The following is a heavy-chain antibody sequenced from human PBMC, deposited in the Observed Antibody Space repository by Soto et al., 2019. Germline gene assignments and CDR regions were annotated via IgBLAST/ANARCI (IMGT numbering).Heavy chain of an antibody. Sequence: QVQLVQSGAEVKKPGASVKVSCKASGYTFTSYYMHWVRQAPGQGLEWMGIINPSGGSTSYAQKFQDRVTMTRDTSTSTVYMELSSLRSEDTAVYYCVCGTGAVAGTLGYWGQGTLVTVSS. J-gene: IGHJ4*02. V-gene: IGHV1-46*01. CDR2: INPSGGST. D-gene: IGHD6-19*01. CDR1: GYTFTSYY. CDR3: VCGTGAVAGTLGY.